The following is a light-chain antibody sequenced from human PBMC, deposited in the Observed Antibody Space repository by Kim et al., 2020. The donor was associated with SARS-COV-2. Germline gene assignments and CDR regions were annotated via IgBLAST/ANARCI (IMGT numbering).Light chain of an antibody. V-gene: IGKV3-11*01. CDR2: DAS. CDR3: QQRSTWPLT. Sequence: LSPGGRGTLSCRASKSVSASLAWYQHKPGQAPRLLIYDASNRATGTPARFSGSGSGTDFTLTISSLEPEDFAVYYCQQRSTWPLTFGGGTKLEI. J-gene: IGKJ4*01. CDR1: KSVSAS.